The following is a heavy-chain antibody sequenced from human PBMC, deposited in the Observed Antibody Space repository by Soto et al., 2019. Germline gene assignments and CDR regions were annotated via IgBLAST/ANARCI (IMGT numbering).Heavy chain of an antibody. D-gene: IGHD6-19*01. V-gene: IGHV3-21*01. Sequence: GGSLRLSCAASGFTFSSYSMNWVRQAPGKGLEWVSSISSSSSYIYYADSVKGRFTISRDNAKNSLYLQMNSLRAEDTAVYYCARCLGRLVPREFDYWGQGTLVTVSS. CDR1: GFTFSSYS. CDR3: ARCLGRLVPREFDY. CDR2: ISSSSSYI. J-gene: IGHJ4*02.